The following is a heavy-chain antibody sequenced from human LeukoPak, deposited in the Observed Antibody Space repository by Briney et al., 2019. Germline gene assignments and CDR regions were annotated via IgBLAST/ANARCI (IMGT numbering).Heavy chain of an antibody. Sequence: PGGSLRLSCTASGFTFGDYAMSWFRQAPGKGLEWVSSISSSSSYIYYADSVKGRFTISRDNAKNSLYLQMNSLRAEDTAVYYCARDLGTLAPSCFQHWGQGTLDTVSS. CDR3: ARDLGTLAPSCFQH. D-gene: IGHD1-1*01. CDR1: GFTFGDYA. J-gene: IGHJ1*01. V-gene: IGHV3-21*01. CDR2: ISSSSSYI.